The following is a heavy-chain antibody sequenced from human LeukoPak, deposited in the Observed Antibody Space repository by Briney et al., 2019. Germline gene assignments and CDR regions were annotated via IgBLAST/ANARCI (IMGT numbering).Heavy chain of an antibody. V-gene: IGHV4-59*11. Sequence: SETLSLTCSVSGGSINSHYWSWIRQPPGKRLEWIGYIFNTGNTDYNPSLASRVTMSVDTSRAQFFLRLSPVTAADTAIYYCASRPADTTWYGVFDYWSQGTLVTVSS. CDR1: GGSINSHY. CDR3: ASRPADTTWYGVFDY. D-gene: IGHD3-10*01. CDR2: IFNTGNT. J-gene: IGHJ4*02.